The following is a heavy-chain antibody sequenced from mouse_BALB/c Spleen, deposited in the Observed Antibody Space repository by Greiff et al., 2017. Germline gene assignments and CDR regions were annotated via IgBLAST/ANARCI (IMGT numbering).Heavy chain of an antibody. V-gene: IGHV7-3*02. J-gene: IGHJ3*01. CDR2: IRNKANGYTT. CDR1: GFTFTDYY. D-gene: IGHD2-1*01. CDR3: ASGSTHISWFAY. Sequence: EVQVVESGGGLVQPGGSLRLSCATSGFTFTDYYMSWVRQPPGKALEWLGFIRNKANGYTTEYSASVKGRFTISRDNSQSILYLQMNTLRAEDSATYYCASGSTHISWFAYWGQGTLVTVSA.